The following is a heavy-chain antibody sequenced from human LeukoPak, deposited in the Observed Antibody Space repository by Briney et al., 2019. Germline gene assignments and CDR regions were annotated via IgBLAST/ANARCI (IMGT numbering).Heavy chain of an antibody. CDR2: ISFSDGT. CDR1: GASVSSNY. D-gene: IGHD3-9*01. Sequence: PSETLSLTCAVSGASVSSNYWSWIRQSAGERLEWIGRISFSDGTNYSPSLKSRVSMSLDASKNQFSLKLTSVTAADTAVCYCARIRRHNYDWYADDSWGQGALVTVSS. CDR3: ARIRRHNYDWYADDS. J-gene: IGHJ4*02. V-gene: IGHV4-4*07.